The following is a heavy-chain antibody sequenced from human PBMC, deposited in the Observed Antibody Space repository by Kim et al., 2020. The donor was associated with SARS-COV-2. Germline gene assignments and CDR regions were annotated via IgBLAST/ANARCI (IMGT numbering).Heavy chain of an antibody. CDR1: GFTFSSYA. CDR2: ISGSGGST. J-gene: IGHJ5*02. CDR3: AKDIREVAITTEKWYNWNDGGWFDP. Sequence: GGSLRLSCAASGFTFSSYAMSWVRQAPGKGLEWVSAISGSGGSTYYADSVKGRFTISRDNSKNTLYLQMNSLRAEDTAVYYCAKDIREVAITTEKWYNWNDGGWFDPWGQGTLVTVSS. D-gene: IGHD1-1*01. V-gene: IGHV3-23*01.